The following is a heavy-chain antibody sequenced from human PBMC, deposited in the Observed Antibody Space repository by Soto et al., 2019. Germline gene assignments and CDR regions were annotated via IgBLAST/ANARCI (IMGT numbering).Heavy chain of an antibody. D-gene: IGHD6-19*01. J-gene: IGHJ1*01. V-gene: IGHV3-23*01. CDR2: ISGSGGST. CDR3: AKDDVRSGPFQH. Sequence: GSLRLSYEASGFNVSCYGMSWVRQAPGKGLEWVSAISGSGGSTYYADSVKGRFTISRDNSKNTLYLQMNSLRAEDTAVYYCAKDDVRSGPFQHWGQGTLVTVSS. CDR1: GFNVSCYG.